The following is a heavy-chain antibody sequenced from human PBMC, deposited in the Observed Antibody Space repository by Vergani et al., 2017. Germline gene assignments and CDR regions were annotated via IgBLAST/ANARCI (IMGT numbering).Heavy chain of an antibody. CDR3: TTDHLGYCSSTSCYSYFDY. CDR1: GFTFSNAW. D-gene: IGHD2-2*01. Sequence: EVQLVESGGGLVKPGGSLRLSCAASGFTFSNAWMSWVRQAPGKGLEWVGRIKSKTDGGTTDYAAPVKGRFTISRDDSKNTLYLQMNSLKTEDTAVYYCTTDHLGYCSSTSCYSYFDYWGQGILVTVSS. V-gene: IGHV3-15*01. CDR2: IKSKTDGGTT. J-gene: IGHJ4*02.